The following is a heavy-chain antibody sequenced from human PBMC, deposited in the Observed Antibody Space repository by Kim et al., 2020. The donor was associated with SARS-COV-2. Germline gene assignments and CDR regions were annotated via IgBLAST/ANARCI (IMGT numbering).Heavy chain of an antibody. J-gene: IGHJ4*02. Sequence: YYADSVQGRLTISRDTSKNTLYLQMNSLRAEDTAVYYCAKGVAVAGTFDYWGQGTLVTVSS. V-gene: IGHV3-23*01. CDR3: AKGVAVAGTFDY. D-gene: IGHD6-19*01.